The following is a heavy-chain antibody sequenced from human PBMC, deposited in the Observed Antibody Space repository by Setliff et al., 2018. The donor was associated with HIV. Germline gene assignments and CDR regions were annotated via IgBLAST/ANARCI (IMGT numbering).Heavy chain of an antibody. D-gene: IGHD3-10*01. CDR1: GYTFTSYP. Sequence: GASVKVSCKASGYTFTSYPMHWVRQAPGQGLEWMGVINTSGGSAGYAEKFRGRVTMTRDTSTSTVYMDLRSLRSEDTAVYYCARETYYGSGSYLPTEYYYYYMDVWGKGTTVTVSS. CDR2: INTSGGSA. V-gene: IGHV1-46*01. CDR3: ARETYYGSGSYLPTEYYYYYMDV. J-gene: IGHJ6*03.